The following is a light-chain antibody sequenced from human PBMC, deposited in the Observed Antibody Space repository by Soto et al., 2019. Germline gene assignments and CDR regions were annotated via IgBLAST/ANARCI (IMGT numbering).Light chain of an antibody. CDR1: TSHLGGNT. CDR3: AAWDDSLNAVV. J-gene: IGLJ2*01. V-gene: IGLV1-44*01. CDR2: TNN. Sequence: QSVLTQPPSVSGTPGHKVSISFSGSTSHLGGNTVNWYQQLPGTAPKLLIYTNNQRPSGVPDRFSGSKSGTSASLAISDLRSEAVADFYCAAWDDSLNAVVFGGGTKRTVL.